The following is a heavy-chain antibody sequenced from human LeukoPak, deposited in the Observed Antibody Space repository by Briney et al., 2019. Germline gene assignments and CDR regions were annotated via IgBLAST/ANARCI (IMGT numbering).Heavy chain of an antibody. V-gene: IGHV4-34*01. D-gene: IGHD5-24*01. CDR2: INHSGNT. CDR1: DKSFSGYY. CDR3: ARDPRRGKRYYFDY. J-gene: IGHJ4*02. Sequence: SSETLSLTCAVYDKSFSGYYWSWIRQPPGKGLEWIGEINHSGNTNYNPSLKSRVTVSVDTSKNQFSLKMTFVTAADTAIYYCARDPRRGKRYYFDYWGQGTLVTVSS.